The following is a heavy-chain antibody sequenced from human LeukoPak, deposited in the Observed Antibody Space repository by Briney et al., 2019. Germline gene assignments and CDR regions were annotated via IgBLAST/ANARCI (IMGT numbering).Heavy chain of an antibody. CDR1: GGSFSGYY. Sequence: PSETLSLTCAVYGGSFSGYYWSWIRQPPGKGLEWIGEINHSGSTNYNPSLKSRVTISVDTSKNQFSLKLSSVTAADTAVYYCARGPRKNHYDSSGYYLGSPRNYYYYGMDVWGQGTTVTVS. CDR2: INHSGST. V-gene: IGHV4-34*01. CDR3: ARGPRKNHYDSSGYYLGSPRNYYYYGMDV. D-gene: IGHD3-22*01. J-gene: IGHJ6*02.